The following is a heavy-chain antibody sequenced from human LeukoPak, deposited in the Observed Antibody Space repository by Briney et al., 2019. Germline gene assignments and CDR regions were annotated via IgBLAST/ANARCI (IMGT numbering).Heavy chain of an antibody. CDR2: IYYSVTT. Sequence: SETLSLTCTVSGGSIISYYWSWIRQPPGKGLEWIGYIYYSVTTNYNPSLKSRVTLSVDTSKNKISLKLSSVTAADTAVYYCARHGQKYDTSFDYWGQGTLVTVSS. J-gene: IGHJ4*02. D-gene: IGHD2-2*01. V-gene: IGHV4-59*08. CDR1: GGSIISYY. CDR3: ARHGQKYDTSFDY.